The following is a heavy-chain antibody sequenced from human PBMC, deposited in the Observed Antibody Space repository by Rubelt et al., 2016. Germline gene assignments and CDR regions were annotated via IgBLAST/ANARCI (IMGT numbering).Heavy chain of an antibody. V-gene: IGHV1-18*01. CDR1: GYTFTSYG. J-gene: IGHJ2*01. D-gene: IGHD6-6*01. Sequence: QVQLVQSGAEVKKPGASVKVSCKASGYTFTSYGISWVRQAPGQGLEWMGWISAYNGNTNYAQKLKGRVTMTTETSTGTAYMERRSLRSDETAVYYCARDRIRIAARQGWYFDLWGRGTLVTVSS. CDR3: ARDRIRIAARQGWYFDL. CDR2: ISAYNGNT.